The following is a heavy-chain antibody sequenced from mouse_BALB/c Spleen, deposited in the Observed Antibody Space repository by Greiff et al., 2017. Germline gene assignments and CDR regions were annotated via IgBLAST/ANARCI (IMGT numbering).Heavy chain of an antibody. CDR3: AREGAYDGDAMDY. J-gene: IGHJ4*01. Sequence: EVQRVESGGGLVKPGGSLKLSCAASGFTFSSYAMSWVRQTPEKRLEWVATISSGGSYTYYPDSVKGRFTISRDNAKNTLYLQMSSLRSEDTAMYYCAREGAYDGDAMDYWGQGTSVTVSS. CDR1: GFTFSSYA. D-gene: IGHD2-12*01. CDR2: ISSGGSYT. V-gene: IGHV5-9-3*01.